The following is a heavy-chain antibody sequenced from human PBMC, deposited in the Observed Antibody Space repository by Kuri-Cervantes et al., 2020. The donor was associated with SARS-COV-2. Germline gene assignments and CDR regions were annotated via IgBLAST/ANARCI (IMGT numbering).Heavy chain of an antibody. Sequence: GGSLRLSCVASGFTFSSNSMNWARQAPGKGLEWVSYISGSGFSIYYADSLKGRFTISRDNAKNSLYLQMNSLTAEDTAVYYCARGGRYYFDYWGQGSLVTVSS. CDR3: ARGGRYYFDY. CDR2: ISGSGFSI. J-gene: IGHJ4*02. D-gene: IGHD1-26*01. V-gene: IGHV3-48*01. CDR1: GFTFSSNS.